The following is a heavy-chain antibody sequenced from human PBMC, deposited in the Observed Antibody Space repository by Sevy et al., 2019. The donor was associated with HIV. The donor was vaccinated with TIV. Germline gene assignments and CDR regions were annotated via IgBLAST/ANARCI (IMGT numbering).Heavy chain of an antibody. CDR3: ARGRKTTEEWLEELDYYYGLDV. D-gene: IGHD2-8*01. J-gene: IGHJ6*02. CDR2: VRNDGSNK. V-gene: IGHV3-30*02. CDR1: GFSLTTSD. Sequence: GGSLRLSCAASGFSLTTSDMHWVRQAPGKGLEWVAYVRNDGSNKCYADSVRDRFTISRDSPKNTLYLQMNSLRDEDTAIYYCARGRKTTEEWLEELDYYYGLDVWCQGTTVTVSS.